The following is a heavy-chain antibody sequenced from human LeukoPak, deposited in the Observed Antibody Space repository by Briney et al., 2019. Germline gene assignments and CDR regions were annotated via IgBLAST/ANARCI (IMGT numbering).Heavy chain of an antibody. D-gene: IGHD2-21*01. V-gene: IGHV1-58*02. CDR1: GFTFTSSA. CDR2: IVVGSGNT. Sequence: SVKVSCKASGFTFTSSAMQWVRQARGQRLEWIGWIVVGSGNTNYAQKFQERVTITRDMSTSTAYMELSSLRSEDTAVYYCARDSQAHRCWFDPWGQGTLVTVSS. CDR3: ARDSQAHRCWFDP. J-gene: IGHJ5*02.